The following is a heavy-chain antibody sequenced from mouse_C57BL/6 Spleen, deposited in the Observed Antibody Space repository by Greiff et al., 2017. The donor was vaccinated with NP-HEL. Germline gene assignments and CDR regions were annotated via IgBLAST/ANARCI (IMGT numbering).Heavy chain of an antibody. D-gene: IGHD1-1*01. CDR3: ATARLYYYGSSYGAMDY. V-gene: IGHV1-55*01. J-gene: IGHJ4*01. CDR2: IYPGSGST. Sequence: QVQLKQPGAELVKPGASVKMSCKASGYTFTSYWITWVKQRPGQGLEWIGDIYPGSGSTNYNEKFKSKATLTVDTSSSTAYMQLSSLTSEDSAVYYCATARLYYYGSSYGAMDYWGQGTSVTVSS. CDR1: GYTFTSYW.